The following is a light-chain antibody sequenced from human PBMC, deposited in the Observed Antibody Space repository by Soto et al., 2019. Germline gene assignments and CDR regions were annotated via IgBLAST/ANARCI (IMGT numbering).Light chain of an antibody. CDR1: SSNIGSNP. V-gene: IGLV1-44*01. CDR3: AAWDASLNGVV. CDR2: DN. J-gene: IGLJ2*01. Sequence: QSVLTQPPSASGTPGLRVTFSCSGSSSNIGSNPVSWYQQHPGTAPKLLIYDNERPSGVPDRFSGSKSGTSASLAISGLQSEDEADYYCAAWDASLNGVVFGGGTKVTVL.